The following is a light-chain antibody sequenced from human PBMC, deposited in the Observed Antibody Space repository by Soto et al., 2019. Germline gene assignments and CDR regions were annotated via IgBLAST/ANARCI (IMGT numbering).Light chain of an antibody. Sequence: AIQMTQSPSSLYASVGDRVTITCRASQDIRNELAWYQQKPVKGPNLLIYAASTSHTGVPSRFSGSGSGTDFTLPIRCLQPEDSATYYCLQDYNYPRTFGQGTKVEIK. CDR2: AAS. V-gene: IGKV1-6*01. CDR1: QDIRNE. J-gene: IGKJ1*01. CDR3: LQDYNYPRT.